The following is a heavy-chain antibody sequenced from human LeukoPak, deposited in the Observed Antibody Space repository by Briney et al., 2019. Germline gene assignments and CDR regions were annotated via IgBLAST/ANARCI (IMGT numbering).Heavy chain of an antibody. CDR1: GFTFDDYG. D-gene: IGHD6-19*01. V-gene: IGHV3-20*04. CDR3: AKLAGTGRFHY. Sequence: GGSLRLSCAASGFTFDDYGMSWVRQAPGKGLEWVSGINWNGGRTGYADSVKGRLTISRDSAKNSLYLQMNSLRAEDTALYYCAKLAGTGRFHYWGQGTLVTVSS. CDR2: INWNGGRT. J-gene: IGHJ4*02.